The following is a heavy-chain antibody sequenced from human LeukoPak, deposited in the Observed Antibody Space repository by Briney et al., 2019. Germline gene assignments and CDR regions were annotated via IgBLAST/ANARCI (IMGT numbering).Heavy chain of an antibody. Sequence: GGSVRLSCKASGFDFSRYYMSWVRQPPGKGLGWLANIKYDGTYINYKDSVKGRLTLSRDNAKNSVYLQMNSLRTEDTAVYYCTRDEGATVATYRFDFWGRGTLVTVSS. V-gene: IGHV3-7*01. CDR3: TRDEGATVATYRFDF. J-gene: IGHJ4*02. CDR1: GFDFSRYY. CDR2: IKYDGTYI. D-gene: IGHD4-23*01.